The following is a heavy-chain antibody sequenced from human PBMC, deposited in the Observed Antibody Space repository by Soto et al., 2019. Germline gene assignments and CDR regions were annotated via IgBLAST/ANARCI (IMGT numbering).Heavy chain of an antibody. CDR2: MNPNSDNT. D-gene: IGHD1-1*01. J-gene: IGHJ6*02. Sequence: QVQLVQSGAEVKKPGASVKVSCKASGYTFTSYDINWVRQATGQGLEWMGWMNPNSDNTGYAQKFQGRVTMTRNTSISTAYMELSSLRSEDPAVYYCARERTGTTSMDVWGQGTTVTVSS. V-gene: IGHV1-8*01. CDR1: GYTFTSYD. CDR3: ARERTGTTSMDV.